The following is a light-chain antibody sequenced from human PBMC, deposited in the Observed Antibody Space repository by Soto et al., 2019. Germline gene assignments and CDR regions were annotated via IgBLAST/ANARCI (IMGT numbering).Light chain of an antibody. V-gene: IGLV2-14*03. J-gene: IGLJ1*01. Sequence: QSALTQPASVSGSPGQSITISCNGTSSDVGGYNFVSWYQQHPGKAPKLMIYEVTSRPSGVSNRFSGSKSGNTASLTISGLQPEDEADYYCSSYTTSSTLVFGTGTKLTVL. CDR2: EVT. CDR3: SSYTTSSTLV. CDR1: SSDVGGYNF.